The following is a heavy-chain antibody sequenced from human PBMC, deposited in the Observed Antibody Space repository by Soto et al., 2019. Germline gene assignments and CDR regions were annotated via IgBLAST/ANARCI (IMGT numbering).Heavy chain of an antibody. CDR3: AGEFYDSRGLIDS. Sequence: QVQVVQSGAEVKKPGSSVKVSCKASGGTFTSYTINWVRQAPGQGLEWMGKIIPTIDSVNYAQKVQGRVTITADKTTRNFFMELSSLGSEDAAVYYCAGEFYDSRGLIDSWGQGTLVTVSS. J-gene: IGHJ4*02. CDR2: IIPTIDSV. D-gene: IGHD3-16*01. CDR1: GGTFTSYT. V-gene: IGHV1-69*08.